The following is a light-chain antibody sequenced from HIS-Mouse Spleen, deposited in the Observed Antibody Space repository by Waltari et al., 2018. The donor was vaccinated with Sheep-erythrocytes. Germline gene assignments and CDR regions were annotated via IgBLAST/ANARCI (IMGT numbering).Light chain of an antibody. J-gene: IGKJ2*01. V-gene: IGKV1-8*01. Sequence: AIRMTQSPSSLSASTGARVTITCRASQGISSYLAWYQQKPGKAPKLLIYAASTWQSGVLTRFSGSGSETDVTLTISCLQSEDLATYDCRQYYSYPYTFGQGTKLEIK. CDR3: RQYYSYPYT. CDR1: QGISSY. CDR2: AAS.